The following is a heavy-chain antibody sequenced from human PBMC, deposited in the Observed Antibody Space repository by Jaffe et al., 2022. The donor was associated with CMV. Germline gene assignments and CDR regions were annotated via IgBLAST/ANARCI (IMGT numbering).Heavy chain of an antibody. Sequence: QITLKESGPTLVKPTQTLTLTCTFSGFSLSTSGVGVGWIRQPPGKALEWLALIYWNDDKRYSPSLKSRLTITKDTSKNQVVLTMTNMDPVDTATYYCARGRFLEWLFPSPDYWGQGTLVTVSS. CDR3: ARGRFLEWLFPSPDY. CDR1: GFSLSTSGVG. V-gene: IGHV2-5*01. D-gene: IGHD3-3*01. J-gene: IGHJ4*02. CDR2: IYWNDDK.